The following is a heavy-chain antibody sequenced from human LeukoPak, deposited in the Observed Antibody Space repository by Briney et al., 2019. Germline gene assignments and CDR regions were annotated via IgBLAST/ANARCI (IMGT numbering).Heavy chain of an antibody. J-gene: IGHJ6*02. CDR3: ASSSSGWYYYYGLDV. D-gene: IGHD6-19*01. CDR1: GFTFSNYA. Sequence: GGSLRLSCAASGFTFSNYAMNWVRQAPGKGLEWVSAISGSGGSTYYADSVKGRFTISRDNSKNTLFLQMNSLRAEDTAVYYCASSSSGWYYYYGLDVWGQGTTVTVSS. V-gene: IGHV3-23*01. CDR2: ISGSGGST.